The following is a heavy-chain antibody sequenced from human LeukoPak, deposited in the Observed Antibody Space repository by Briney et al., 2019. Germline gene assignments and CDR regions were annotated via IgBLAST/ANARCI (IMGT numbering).Heavy chain of an antibody. Sequence: GGSLRLSCAASGFTFSNAWMSWVRQAPGKGLEWVGRIKSKTDGGTTDYAAPVKGRFTISRDDSKNTLYLQMNSLKTEDTAVYYCTTDPLEIYYYDSSGYPDWRGQGTLVTVSS. V-gene: IGHV3-15*01. CDR1: GFTFSNAW. CDR3: TTDPLEIYYYDSSGYPDW. D-gene: IGHD3-22*01. J-gene: IGHJ4*02. CDR2: IKSKTDGGTT.